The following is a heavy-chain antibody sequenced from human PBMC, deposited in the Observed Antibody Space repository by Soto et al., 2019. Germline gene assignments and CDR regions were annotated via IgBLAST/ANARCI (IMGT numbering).Heavy chain of an antibody. Sequence: QVQVVQSGAEVKEPGASVEVACKASGYTFTTYGISWVRQAPGQGLEWIGWINAYTGNTNYAQKVQCRVTMTTDTSTSTAYMELRSLRSDDTAVYYCARFYGSGSFPYDYGGQGTLVTVSS. CDR2: INAYTGNT. CDR1: GYTFTTYG. CDR3: ARFYGSGSFPYDY. D-gene: IGHD3-10*01. V-gene: IGHV1-18*01. J-gene: IGHJ4*02.